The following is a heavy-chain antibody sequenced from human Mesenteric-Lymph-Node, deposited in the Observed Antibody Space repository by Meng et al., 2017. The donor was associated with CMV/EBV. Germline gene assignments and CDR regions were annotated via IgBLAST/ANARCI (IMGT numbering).Heavy chain of an antibody. CDR1: GFSFTNYY. CDR2: INPSGGIT. Sequence: ASVKVSCKTSGFSFTNYYLHWVRQAPGQGLEWMGVINPSGGITNYAQKFQGGVIMTRDSSTSTVYMELTSLRFEDTAVYYCARAAATSTSWYRGFDFWGQGTLVTVSS. V-gene: IGHV1-46*01. J-gene: IGHJ4*02. D-gene: IGHD6-13*01. CDR3: ARAAATSTSWYRGFDF.